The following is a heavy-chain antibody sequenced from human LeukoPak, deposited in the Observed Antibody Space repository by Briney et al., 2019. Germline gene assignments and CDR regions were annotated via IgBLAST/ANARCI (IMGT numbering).Heavy chain of an antibody. V-gene: IGHV3-30*04. Sequence: GGSLRLSCAASGFTFSHYAMHWVRQAPGKGLEWVAVISYDGSNKYHADSVKGRLTISRDNYRNTLYLQMNSLRPEDTAVYYCVREDYGVVYFGYWGQGTLVTVSS. D-gene: IGHD3-16*01. J-gene: IGHJ4*02. CDR1: GFTFSHYA. CDR3: VREDYGVVYFGY. CDR2: ISYDGSNK.